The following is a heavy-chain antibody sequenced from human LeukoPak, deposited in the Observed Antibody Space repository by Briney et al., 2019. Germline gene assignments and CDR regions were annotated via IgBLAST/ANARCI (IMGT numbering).Heavy chain of an antibody. CDR3: ARLGGGGRAFDI. CDR2: IYTSGST. V-gene: IGHV4-4*09. Sequence: SETLSLTCTVSGGSISSYYWSWMRQPPGKGLEWIGYIYTSGSTNYNPSLKSRVTISVDTSKNQCSLKLSSVTAADTAVYYCARLGGGGRAFDIWGQGTMVTVSS. J-gene: IGHJ3*02. CDR1: GGSISSYY. D-gene: IGHD3-3*01.